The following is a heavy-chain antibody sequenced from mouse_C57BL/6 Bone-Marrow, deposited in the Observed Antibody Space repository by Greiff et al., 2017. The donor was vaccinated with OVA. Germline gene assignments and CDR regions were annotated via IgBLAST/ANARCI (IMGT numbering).Heavy chain of an antibody. CDR2: INPSSGYT. CDR1: GYTFTSYW. V-gene: IGHV1-7*01. CDR3: ARGDGYYALYAMDY. J-gene: IGHJ4*01. Sequence: QVQLKESGAELAKPGASVKLSCKASGYTFTSYWMHWVKQRPGQGLEWIGYINPSSGYTKYNQKFKDKATLTADKSYSTAYMQLSSLTYEDSAVYYCARGDGYYALYAMDYWGQGTSVTVSS. D-gene: IGHD2-3*01.